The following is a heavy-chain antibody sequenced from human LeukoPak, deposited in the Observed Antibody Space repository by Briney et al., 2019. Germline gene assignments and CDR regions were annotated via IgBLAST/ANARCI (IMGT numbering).Heavy chain of an antibody. CDR2: IKQDGSEK. J-gene: IGHJ4*02. D-gene: IGHD3-10*01. V-gene: IGHV3-7*01. Sequence: PGGSLRLSCAASGFTFSSYWMSWVRQAPGKGLEWVANIKQDGSEKYYVDSVKGRFTISRDNAKNSLYLQMNSLRAEDTAVYYCARERAMVRGVIRRVFDYWGQGTLVTVSS. CDR3: ARERAMVRGVIRRVFDY. CDR1: GFTFSSYW.